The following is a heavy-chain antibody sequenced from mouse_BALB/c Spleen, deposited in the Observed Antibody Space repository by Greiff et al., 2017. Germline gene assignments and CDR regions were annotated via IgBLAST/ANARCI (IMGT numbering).Heavy chain of an antibody. V-gene: IGHV2-2*02. CDR3: ARTMITTGWCDY. CDR1: GFSLTSYG. CDR2: IWSGGST. Sequence: VQLQQSGPGLVQPSQSLSITCTVSGFSLTSYGVHWVRQSPGKGLEWLGVIWSGGSTDYYAAFISSLSISKDNSKSHVFFIMNSRQANDAAIYYCARTMITTGWCDYWGQGTLVTVSA. D-gene: IGHD2-4*01. J-gene: IGHJ3*01.